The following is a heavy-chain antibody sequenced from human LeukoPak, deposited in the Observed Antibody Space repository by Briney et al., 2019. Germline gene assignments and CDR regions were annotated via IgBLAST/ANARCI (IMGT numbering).Heavy chain of an antibody. CDR3: AKSGSGTHRLNWFDP. CDR2: ISDSGGST. V-gene: IGHV3-23*01. J-gene: IGHJ5*02. CDR1: GFTFSSYA. Sequence: PGGSLRLSCAASGFTFSSYAVTWVRQAPGKGLEWVSSISDSGGSTYHADSVKGRFTISRDNSKNTLYLQMNSLRAEDTAVYYCAKSGSGTHRLNWFDPWGQGTLVTVSS. D-gene: IGHD3-10*01.